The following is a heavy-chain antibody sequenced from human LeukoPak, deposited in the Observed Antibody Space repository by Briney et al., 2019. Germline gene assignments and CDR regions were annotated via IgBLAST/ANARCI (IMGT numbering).Heavy chain of an antibody. CDR2: ISDGGGRT. J-gene: IGHJ3*02. Sequence: GGSLRLSCAASGFTFSNYAMSWVRQAPGKGLEWVSGISDGGGRTYNADSVKGRFTISKDNSKNSLYLQMNRLRAEDTAVYYCARTNYDSSGYPGDAFDIWGQGTMVTVSS. D-gene: IGHD3-22*01. CDR1: GFTFSNYA. V-gene: IGHV3-23*01. CDR3: ARTNYDSSGYPGDAFDI.